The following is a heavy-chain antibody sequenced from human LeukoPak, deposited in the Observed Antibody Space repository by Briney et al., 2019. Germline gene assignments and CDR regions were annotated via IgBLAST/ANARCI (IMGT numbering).Heavy chain of an antibody. CDR3: AKVISSYSGYDSY. V-gene: IGHV3-23*01. J-gene: IGHJ4*02. Sequence: GGSLRLSCAASGISFNNYGMSWVRQAPGKGLEWVSSISNGGHNTYYADSVRGRFTISRDNSKNTLYLQMDSLRAADTAVYYCAKVISSYSGYDSYWGQGTLVTVSS. CDR1: GISFNNYG. D-gene: IGHD5-12*01. CDR2: ISNGGHNT.